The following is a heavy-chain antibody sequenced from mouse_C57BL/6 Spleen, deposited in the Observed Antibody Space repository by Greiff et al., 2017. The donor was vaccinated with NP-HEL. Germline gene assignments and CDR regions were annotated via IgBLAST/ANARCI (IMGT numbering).Heavy chain of an antibody. CDR1: GFNIKDDY. Sequence: VHVKQSGAELVRPGASVKLSCTASGFNIKDDYMHWVKQRPEQGLEWIGWIDPENGDTEYASKFQGKATITADTSSNTAYLQLSSLTSEDTAVYYCTPYYSFAYWGQGTLVTVSA. CDR2: IDPENGDT. D-gene: IGHD2-10*01. J-gene: IGHJ3*01. CDR3: TPYYSFAY. V-gene: IGHV14-4*01.